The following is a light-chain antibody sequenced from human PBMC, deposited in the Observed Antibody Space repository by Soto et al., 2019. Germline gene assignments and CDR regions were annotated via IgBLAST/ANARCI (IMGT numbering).Light chain of an antibody. Sequence: QSVLTQPPSVSAAPGQRVTISCTGSSSKIGAGYDVHWYQQLPGTAPKLLIYGNSNRPSGVPDRFSGSKSGTSASLAITGLQAEDEADYYCQSYDSSLSGYVFGTGTKVTVL. CDR2: GNS. CDR3: QSYDSSLSGYV. CDR1: SSKIGAGYD. J-gene: IGLJ1*01. V-gene: IGLV1-40*01.